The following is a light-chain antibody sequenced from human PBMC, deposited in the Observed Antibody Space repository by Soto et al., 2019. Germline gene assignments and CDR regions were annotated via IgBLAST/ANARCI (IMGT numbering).Light chain of an antibody. Sequence: EVVLTQSPATLSVSPGERATLSCRASHSVTRNLAWYLQKPCQAPRLVIYHASTRAAGTPARFSGSGSGTEFTLTVSSLQSEDFAVYYCQQYSRWPPEITFGGGTRVDVK. CDR1: HSVTRN. CDR3: QQYSRWPPEIT. J-gene: IGKJ4*01. CDR2: HAS. V-gene: IGKV3D-15*01.